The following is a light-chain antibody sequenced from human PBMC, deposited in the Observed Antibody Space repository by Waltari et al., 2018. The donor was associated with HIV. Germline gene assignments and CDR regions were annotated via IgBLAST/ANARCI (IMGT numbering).Light chain of an antibody. CDR2: GH. Sequence: SPLTQEASVSGTVGQKVTLSCIGQRNNLGTYDVAWYQQISPCAPKTVIFGHSLPSGIPDRFAGSKSGTTASLTISGRQPDDEGDYYCSTWDSSLSGVVFGGGTKLTVL. CDR1: RNNLGTYD. V-gene: IGLV1-36*01. CDR3: STWDSSLSGVV. J-gene: IGLJ2*01.